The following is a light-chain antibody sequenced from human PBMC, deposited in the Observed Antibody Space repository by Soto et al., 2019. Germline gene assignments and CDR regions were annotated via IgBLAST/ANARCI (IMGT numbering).Light chain of an antibody. CDR1: QSVLYSSNNKNY. J-gene: IGKJ2*01. CDR2: LAS. CDR3: QQYYSTPYT. Sequence: DIVMTQSPDSLAVSLCERATINCKSSQSVLYSSNNKNYLAWYQQKPGQPPILLIYLASARESGVPDRFSGSGSGTDFTLTISSLQAEDVAVYYGQQYYSTPYTFGQGTKLEIK. V-gene: IGKV4-1*01.